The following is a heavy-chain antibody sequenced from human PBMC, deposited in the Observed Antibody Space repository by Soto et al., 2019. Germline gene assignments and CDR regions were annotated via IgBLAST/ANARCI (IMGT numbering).Heavy chain of an antibody. CDR3: ARRRLGDSLDY. J-gene: IGHJ4*02. CDR2: ARNKADSYTT. D-gene: IGHD4-17*01. CDR1: GFTFSDHY. V-gene: IGHV3-72*01. Sequence: GGSLRLSCAASGFTFSDHYMDWVRQAPGEGLEWIGRARNKADSYTTEYAASVKGRFTISRDDSQNSLYLQMNSLKTEDTAVYYCARRRLGDSLDYWGQGAPVTGSS.